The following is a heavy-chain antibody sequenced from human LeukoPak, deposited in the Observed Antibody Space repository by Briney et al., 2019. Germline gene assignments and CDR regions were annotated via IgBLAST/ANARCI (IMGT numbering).Heavy chain of an antibody. J-gene: IGHJ3*02. CDR2: ISYDGSNK. D-gene: IGHD3-22*01. Sequence: GGSLRLSCAASGFTFSSYGMHWVRQAPGKGLEWVAVISYDGSNKYYADSVKGRFTISRDNSKNTLYLQMNSLRAEDTAVYYCARAGDSSGYYYGDAFDIWGQGTMVTVSS. V-gene: IGHV3-30*03. CDR3: ARAGDSSGYYYGDAFDI. CDR1: GFTFSSYG.